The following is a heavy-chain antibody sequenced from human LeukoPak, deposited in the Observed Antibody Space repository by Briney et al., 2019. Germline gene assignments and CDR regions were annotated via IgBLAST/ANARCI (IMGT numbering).Heavy chain of an antibody. J-gene: IGHJ4*02. D-gene: IGHD1-26*01. CDR1: GYTFTSYY. CDR3: ARSHYSGSYSSFNY. CDR2: INASGGSA. Sequence: EASVKVSCKASGYTFTSYYMHWGRQAPGQGLEWMGIINASGGSASYAQKFQGTVTMTRDMSKSTVYMELSSLTSEDTAAYYCARSHYSGSYSSFNYWGQGTLVTVSS. V-gene: IGHV1-46*01.